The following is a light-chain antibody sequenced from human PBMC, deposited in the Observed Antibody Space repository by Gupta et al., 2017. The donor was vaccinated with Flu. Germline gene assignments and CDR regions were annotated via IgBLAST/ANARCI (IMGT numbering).Light chain of an antibody. J-gene: IGKJ3*01. CDR3: HQSYSNPFS. CDR2: AAS. Sequence: DIQMTQSPYSLSASVGDSVTLNCQASQSINSYLNWYQQKPGKAPKLLIYAASSLQSGGPSRFSGSGYGTDFTLTISSLQPEDFATYYCHQSYSNPFSFGPGTKVDIK. CDR1: QSINSY. V-gene: IGKV1-39*01.